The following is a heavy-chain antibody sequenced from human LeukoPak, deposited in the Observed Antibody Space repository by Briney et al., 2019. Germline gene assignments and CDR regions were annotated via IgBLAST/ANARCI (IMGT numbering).Heavy chain of an antibody. CDR3: AKQWLVGS. V-gene: IGHV3-23*01. CDR1: GFTFSSHA. J-gene: IGHJ1*01. D-gene: IGHD6-19*01. Sequence: PGGSLRLSCAASGFTFSSHAMNWVRQATGKGLEWVSSIDEGDGTTHYADPVKGRFTISRDDSKNTVYLQLNSLRVDDTAVYYCAKQWLVGSWGQGTLVTVSS. CDR2: IDEGDGTT.